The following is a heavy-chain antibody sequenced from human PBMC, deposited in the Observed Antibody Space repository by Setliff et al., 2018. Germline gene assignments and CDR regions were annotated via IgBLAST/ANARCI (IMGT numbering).Heavy chain of an antibody. D-gene: IGHD1-1*01. CDR3: ARFCGTSNCQRATLFDY. CDR2: ILTTGST. V-gene: IGHV4-4*08. Sequence: PSETLSLTCGVSGASISDSYWSWIRQPPGKGLEWIGHILTTGSTNYNPSLKSRIAISADTSRDRFSLRLTSVTAADTAIYYCARFCGTSNCQRATLFDYWGPGILGTVSS. CDR1: GASISDSY. J-gene: IGHJ4*02.